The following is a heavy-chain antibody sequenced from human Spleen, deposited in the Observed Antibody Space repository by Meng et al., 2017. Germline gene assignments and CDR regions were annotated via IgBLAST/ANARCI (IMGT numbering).Heavy chain of an antibody. D-gene: IGHD3-10*01. CDR2: INHSGST. J-gene: IGHJ1*01. CDR3: LRGSGGSV. CDR1: GGSFSGYY. V-gene: IGHV4-34*01. Sequence: QVQLQQWGAGLLKPSETLSLTCAVYGGSFSGYYWSWFRQPPGKGLEWIGEINHSGSTNYNTSLKSRVTISVDTSKNQFSLKLSSVTAADTAVYHCLRGSGGSVWGQGTLVTVSS.